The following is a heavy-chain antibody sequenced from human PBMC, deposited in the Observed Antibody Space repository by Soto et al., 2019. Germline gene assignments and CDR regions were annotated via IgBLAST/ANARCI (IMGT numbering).Heavy chain of an antibody. Sequence: QVQLVQSGAEVKKPGASVKVSCKASGYTFTSYDINWVRQTTGQGLEWMGWMNPNSGNTGYAQKFQGRVTMTRNTSISTAYMELSNLRSEDTAVYYCARGGSTTRYYYYGMDVWGQGTTVTVSS. D-gene: IGHD4-17*01. V-gene: IGHV1-8*01. CDR2: MNPNSGNT. CDR1: GYTFTSYD. J-gene: IGHJ6*02. CDR3: ARGGSTTRYYYYGMDV.